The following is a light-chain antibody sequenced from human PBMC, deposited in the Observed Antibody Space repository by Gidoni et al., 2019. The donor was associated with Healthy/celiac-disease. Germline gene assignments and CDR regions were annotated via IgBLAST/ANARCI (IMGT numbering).Light chain of an antibody. CDR1: QSVSSN. Sequence: EIVMTQSPATLSVSPGERATLSCRASQSVSSNLAWYQQKPGQAPRLLNYGASTRATGIPDRFSGSGSGTEFTLTISSLQSEDFAVYYCQQYNNGPRTFGQGTKVEIK. CDR2: GAS. J-gene: IGKJ1*01. V-gene: IGKV3-15*01. CDR3: QQYNNGPRT.